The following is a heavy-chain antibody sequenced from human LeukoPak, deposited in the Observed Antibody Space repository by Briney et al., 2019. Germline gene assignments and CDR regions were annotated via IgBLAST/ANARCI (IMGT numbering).Heavy chain of an antibody. CDR3: ARDRVTGLRFLEWLSNDAFDI. J-gene: IGHJ3*02. CDR2: ICSSSSYI. V-gene: IGHV3-21*01. Sequence: KPGGYLRLYCAASGFTFSSYSMNWVRQAPGKGLEWVSSICSSSSYIYYADSVKGRFTISRDNAKNSLYLQMNSLRAEDTAVYYCARDRVTGLRFLEWLSNDAFDIWGQGTMVTVSS. CDR1: GFTFSSYS. D-gene: IGHD3-3*01.